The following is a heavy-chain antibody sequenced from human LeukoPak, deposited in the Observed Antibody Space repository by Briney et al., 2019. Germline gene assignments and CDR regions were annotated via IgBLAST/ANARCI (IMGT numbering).Heavy chain of an antibody. CDR1: AGSVSGYY. CDR2: IYYSGST. V-gene: IGHV4-31*11. CDR3: AREYYYDSSGYGI. J-gene: IGHJ3*02. D-gene: IGHD3-22*01. Sequence: SETLSLTCAVSAGSVSGYYWSWIRQHPGKGLEWIGYIYYSGSTYYNPSLKSRVTISVDTSKNQFSLELSSVTAADTAVYYCAREYYYDSSGYGIWGQGTMVTVSS.